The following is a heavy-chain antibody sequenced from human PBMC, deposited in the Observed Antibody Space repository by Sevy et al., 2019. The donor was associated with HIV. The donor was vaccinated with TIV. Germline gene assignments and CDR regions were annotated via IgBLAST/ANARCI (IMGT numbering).Heavy chain of an antibody. CDR3: ATTKDYYESSGDPFDY. D-gene: IGHD3-22*01. CDR2: FDPEDDET. J-gene: IGHJ4*02. V-gene: IGHV1-24*01. CDR1: GYTLTQLS. Sequence: ASVKVSGKLSGYTLTQLSMHWVRQAPGKGLEWLGSFDPEDDETIYAQKFQGRVTMTEDTSTDTAYMELSMLRSEDTAVYYCATTKDYYESSGDPFDYWGQGTLVTVSS.